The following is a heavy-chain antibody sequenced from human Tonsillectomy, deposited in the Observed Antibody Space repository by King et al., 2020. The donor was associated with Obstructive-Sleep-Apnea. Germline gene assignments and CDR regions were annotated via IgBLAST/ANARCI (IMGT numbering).Heavy chain of an antibody. V-gene: IGHV5-10-1*03. CDR3: ARLPDGYYYDSSGLGPETKNDY. J-gene: IGHJ4*02. CDR2: IDPSDSYT. Sequence: DVQLVESGAEVKKPGESLRISCKGSGYSFTSYWISWVRQMPGKGLEWMGRIDPSDSYTNYSPSFQGHVTISADKSISTAYLQWSSLKASDTAMYYCARLPDGYYYDSSGLGPETKNDYWGQGTLVTVSS. D-gene: IGHD3-22*01. CDR1: GYSFTSYW.